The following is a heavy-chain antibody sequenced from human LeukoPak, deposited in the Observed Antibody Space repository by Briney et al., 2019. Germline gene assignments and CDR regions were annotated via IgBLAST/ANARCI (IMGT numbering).Heavy chain of an antibody. D-gene: IGHD6-19*01. CDR1: GGSISSYY. CDR2: VYYSGST. J-gene: IGHJ4*02. Sequence: SQTLSLTCTVSGGSISSYYWSWIRQPPGKGLEWIGYVYYSGSTNYNPSLKSRVTISVDTSKNQFSLNLSSVTAADTAVYYCARDLLSTAGYFDYWGQGTLVTVSS. CDR3: ARDLLSTAGYFDY. V-gene: IGHV4-59*01.